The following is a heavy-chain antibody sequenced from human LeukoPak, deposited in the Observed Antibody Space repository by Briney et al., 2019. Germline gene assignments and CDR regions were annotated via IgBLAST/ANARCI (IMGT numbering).Heavy chain of an antibody. D-gene: IGHD2-2*01. CDR1: GGTFRSYA. Sequence: SVKVSCKASGGTFRSYAISWVRQAPAQGLEWMGGIIPLFGTANYAQKFQGRVTITADESTSTAYMELSSLRSEDTAVYYCARSYCSSTSCSRSPNWFDPWGQGTLVTVSS. J-gene: IGHJ5*02. V-gene: IGHV1-69*13. CDR3: ARSYCSSTSCSRSPNWFDP. CDR2: IIPLFGTA.